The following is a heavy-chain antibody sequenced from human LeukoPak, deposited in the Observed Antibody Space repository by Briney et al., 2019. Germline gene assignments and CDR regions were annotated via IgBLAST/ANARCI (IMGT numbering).Heavy chain of an antibody. V-gene: IGHV4-30-2*01. CDR2: IYHSGST. Sequence: SETLSLTCTVSGGSISSGGYYWSWIRQPPGKGLEWIGYIYHSGSTYYNPSLKSRVTISVDRSKNQFSPKLSSVTAADTAVYYCARLPWDCSSTSCYGYYYYYMDVWGKGTTVTVSS. J-gene: IGHJ6*03. D-gene: IGHD2-2*01. CDR3: ARLPWDCSSTSCYGYYYYYMDV. CDR1: GGSISSGGYY.